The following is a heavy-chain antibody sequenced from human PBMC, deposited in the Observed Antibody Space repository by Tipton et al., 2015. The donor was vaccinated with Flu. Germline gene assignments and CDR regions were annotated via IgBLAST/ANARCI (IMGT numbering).Heavy chain of an antibody. CDR3: ARDVTGALDY. V-gene: IGHV3-7*01. D-gene: IGHD1-1*01. J-gene: IGHJ4*02. CDR1: GFTFSDYY. Sequence: GSLRLSCVGSGFTFSDYYVAWVRQAPGKGLEWVGNIKGDKSEIYYVDSVRGRFTISRDNAKNTVFLQMNRLTDGDSGVYFCARDVTGALDYWGQGTLVTVSS. CDR2: IKGDKSEI.